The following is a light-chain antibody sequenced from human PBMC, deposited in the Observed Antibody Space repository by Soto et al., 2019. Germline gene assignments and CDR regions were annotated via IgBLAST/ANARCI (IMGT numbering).Light chain of an antibody. CDR1: SSDVGGYNY. CDR3: SSFTSSNTVV. J-gene: IGLJ3*02. V-gene: IGLV2-14*03. CDR2: DVT. Sequence: QSALTQPASVSGSPGQSITISCTGTSSDVGGYNYVSWYQQHPDKAPKLMIYDVTNRPSGVSNRVSGSKSGNTASLTISGLQAEYEADYYCSSFTSSNTVVFGGGTKLTVL.